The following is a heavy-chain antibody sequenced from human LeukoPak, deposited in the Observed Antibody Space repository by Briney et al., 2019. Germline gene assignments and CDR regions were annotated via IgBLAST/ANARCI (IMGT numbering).Heavy chain of an antibody. CDR1: GGSFSGYY. D-gene: IGHD2-15*01. V-gene: IGHV4-34*01. Sequence: PSETLSLTCAVYGGSFSGYYWSWIRQPPGEGLEWIGEINHSGSTNYNPSLKTRVTISVDTSKNQFSLKLSSVTAADTAVYYCARETLLGSGGSCDYWGQGTLVTVSS. CDR2: INHSGST. CDR3: ARETLLGSGGSCDY. J-gene: IGHJ4*02.